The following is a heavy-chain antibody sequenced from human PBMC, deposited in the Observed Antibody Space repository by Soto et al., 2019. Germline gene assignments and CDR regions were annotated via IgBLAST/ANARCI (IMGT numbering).Heavy chain of an antibody. Sequence: QVQLVQSGAEVKQPGSSGKVSCKDSRGALRSYAITCVRQAPGQGLDLMGRVIPIYGTPNYAQKFQGRLSLNVDASKSPAYLEMSGLISEDTAVYFGASPGSRESNRGAFENWGQGTMVTVSS. CDR2: VIPIYGTP. V-gene: IGHV1-69*15. CDR3: ASPGSRESNRGAFEN. CDR1: RGALRSYA. J-gene: IGHJ3*02.